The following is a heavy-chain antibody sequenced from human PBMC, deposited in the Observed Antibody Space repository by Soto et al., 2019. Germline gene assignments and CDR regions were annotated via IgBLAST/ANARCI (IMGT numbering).Heavy chain of an antibody. CDR1: GGSISSYY. CDR3: ARGEEQLGEYYYGMDV. Sequence: KPSETLSLTCTVSGGSISSYYWSWIRQPPGKGLEWIGYIYYSGSTNYNPSLKSRVTISVDTSKNQFSLKLSSVTAADTAVYYCARGEEQLGEYYYGMDVWGQGTTVTVSS. V-gene: IGHV4-59*01. CDR2: IYYSGST. J-gene: IGHJ6*02. D-gene: IGHD6-6*01.